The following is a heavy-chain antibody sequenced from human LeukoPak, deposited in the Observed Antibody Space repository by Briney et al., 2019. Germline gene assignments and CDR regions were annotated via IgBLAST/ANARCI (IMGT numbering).Heavy chain of an antibody. CDR1: GYSFPSYW. J-gene: IGHJ5*02. Sequence: GESLKISCKVSGYSFPSYWITWVRQVPGKGLEWMGRIAPSDSYTNYNPSFEGHVTMSVEKSITTVYLQWSSLKASDTAMYYGVRQPPGVYDTTQNWFDPWGQGTLVTVSS. V-gene: IGHV5-10-1*01. CDR3: VRQPPGVYDTTQNWFDP. D-gene: IGHD3-22*01. CDR2: IAPSDSYT.